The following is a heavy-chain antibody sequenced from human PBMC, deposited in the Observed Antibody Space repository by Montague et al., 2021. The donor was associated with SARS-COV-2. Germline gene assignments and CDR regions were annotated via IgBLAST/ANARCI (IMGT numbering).Heavy chain of an antibody. V-gene: IGHV3-23*01. CDR1: GSAFNNFA. D-gene: IGHD6-19*01. J-gene: IGHJ2*01. Sequence: SLRLSCAASGSAFNNFAMSWVRQAPGKGLEWVSSIFGSAAGTYYADSVKGRFTISRDNSKNTLYLQMNSLKAEDTAKYYCAKQPGAGAVVYWYFDLWGRGTVVSVSS. CDR2: IFGSAAGT. CDR3: AKQPGAGAVVYWYFDL.